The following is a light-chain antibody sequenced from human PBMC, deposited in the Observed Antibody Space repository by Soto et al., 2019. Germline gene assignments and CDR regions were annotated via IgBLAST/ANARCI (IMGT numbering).Light chain of an antibody. J-gene: IGLJ1*01. CDR2: DVS. CDR1: SSDVGGYNY. Sequence: QSALTQPASVSGSPGQPITISCTGTSSDVGGYNYVSWYQQYPGKAPKLMIYDVSNRPSGVSNRFSGSKSGNTASLTISGLQAEDEADYYCSSYTSSSPYVFGTGTKVTVL. V-gene: IGLV2-14*01. CDR3: SSYTSSSPYV.